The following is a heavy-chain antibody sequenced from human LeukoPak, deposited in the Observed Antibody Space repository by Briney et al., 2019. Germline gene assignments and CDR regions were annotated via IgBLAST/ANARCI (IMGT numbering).Heavy chain of an antibody. Sequence: PGGSLRLSCAASGFTFSSYSMTWVRQAPGKGLEWVSYISSSSSSTIYYADSVKGRFTISRDNAKNSLYLQMNSLRDEDTAVYYCARVARVNYYYGMDVWGQGTTVTVSS. CDR3: ARVARVNYYYGMDV. V-gene: IGHV3-48*02. CDR1: GFTFSSYS. CDR2: ISSSSSSTI. J-gene: IGHJ6*02.